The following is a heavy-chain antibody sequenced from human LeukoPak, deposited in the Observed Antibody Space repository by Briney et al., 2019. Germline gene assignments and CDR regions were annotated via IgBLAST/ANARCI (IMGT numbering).Heavy chain of an antibody. V-gene: IGHV3-23*01. J-gene: IGHJ4*02. CDR3: ANPTRDHIWWYLNY. D-gene: IGHD4/OR15-4a*01. CDR2: ISGSGDST. CDR1: GFTFSSYG. Sequence: GRSLRLSCAASGFTFSSYGMHWVRQAPGKGLEWVSGISGSGDSTYYANSVKGRFTIARDNSKSTLYLQMNGLRAEDTAVYYCANPTRDHIWWYLNYWGQGALVTVSS.